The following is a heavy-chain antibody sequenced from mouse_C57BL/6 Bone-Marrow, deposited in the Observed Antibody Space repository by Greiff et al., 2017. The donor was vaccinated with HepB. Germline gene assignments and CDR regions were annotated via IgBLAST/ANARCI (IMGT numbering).Heavy chain of an antibody. CDR2: IWRGGST. Sequence: VKVEESGPGLVQPSQSLSITCTVSGFSLTSYGVHWVRQSPGKGLEWLGVIWRGGSTDYNAAFMSRLSITKDNSRSQVFFKMNSLQADDTAIYYCAKNVHYYGSSYWYFDVWGTGTTVTVSS. CDR1: GFSLTSYG. D-gene: IGHD1-1*01. J-gene: IGHJ1*03. CDR3: AKNVHYYGSSYWYFDV. V-gene: IGHV2-5*01.